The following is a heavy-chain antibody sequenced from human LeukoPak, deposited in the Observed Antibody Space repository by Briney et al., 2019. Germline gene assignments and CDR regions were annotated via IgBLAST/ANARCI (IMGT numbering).Heavy chain of an antibody. D-gene: IGHD2-2*01. CDR3: ARGHLSMPGAIDI. Sequence: GGSLRLSCVASGFSFSDHYMDWVRQAPGKGLEWVGRTRDKSKSYTTEYAASVRGRFTVSRDDSEKSLYLKMNSLKTADTAVYYCARGHLSMPGAIDIWGQGTMVTVSS. CDR2: TRDKSKSYTT. J-gene: IGHJ3*02. CDR1: GFSFSDHY. V-gene: IGHV3-72*01.